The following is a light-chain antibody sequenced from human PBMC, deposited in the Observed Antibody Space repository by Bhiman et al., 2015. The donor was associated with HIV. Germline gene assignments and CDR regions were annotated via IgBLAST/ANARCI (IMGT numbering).Light chain of an antibody. CDR3: SSYTSSNTYV. J-gene: IGLJ1*01. CDR2: DVS. V-gene: IGLV2-14*03. Sequence: QSALTQPASVSGSPGQSITISCAGTTSDVGGYNSVSWYQHHPGKAPKLMIYDVSNRPSGISNRFSASKSGNTASLTISGLQAEDEADYYCSSYTSSNTYVFGTGTKVTVL. CDR1: TSDVGGYNS.